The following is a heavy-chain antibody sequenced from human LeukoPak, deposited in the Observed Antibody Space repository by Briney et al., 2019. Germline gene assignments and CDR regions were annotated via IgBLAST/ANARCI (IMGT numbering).Heavy chain of an antibody. Sequence: GGSLRLSCEASGFAFSNYPMHWVRQAPGKGLEWVAIISYHPNNKNYGDSVKGRFTVSRDNSKNTLYLQMNSLGAEDTAVYFCAREPLLPLSVSSYYLDSWGQGALVIVSS. CDR3: AREPLLPLSVSSYYLDS. CDR2: ISYHPNNK. J-gene: IGHJ4*02. CDR1: GFAFSNYP. V-gene: IGHV3-30*04.